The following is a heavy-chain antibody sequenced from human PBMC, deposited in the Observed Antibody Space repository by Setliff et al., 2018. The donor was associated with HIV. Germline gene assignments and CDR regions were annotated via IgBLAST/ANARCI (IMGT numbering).Heavy chain of an antibody. CDR3: ASRVYYYDSNNFLREEGFDP. Sequence: ETLSLTCTVSGGSASNSRYYWAWIRQPPGKGLEYIGSIHYDERTYYNPSLKSRVAISIDTSKNQFSLNLTSVTAADTAVYYCASRVYYYDSNNFLREEGFDPWGQGTLVTVSS. CDR1: GGSASNSRYY. J-gene: IGHJ5*02. D-gene: IGHD3-22*01. V-gene: IGHV4-39*01. CDR2: IHYDERT.